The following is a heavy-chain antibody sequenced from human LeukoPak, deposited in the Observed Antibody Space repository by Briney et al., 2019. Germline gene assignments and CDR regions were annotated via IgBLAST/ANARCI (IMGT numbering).Heavy chain of an antibody. CDR1: GGSITTSSNY. J-gene: IGHJ4*02. Sequence: SETLSLTCTVSGGSITTSSNYWGWIRQPPGKALEWIGNIYYSGSTYYNPALRSRVTISVDTSKNQFSLKLSSVTAADTAVYYCARSYCSSTTCRASGYFDYWGQGSLVTVSS. D-gene: IGHD2-2*01. CDR2: IYYSGST. CDR3: ARSYCSSTTCRASGYFDY. V-gene: IGHV4-39*01.